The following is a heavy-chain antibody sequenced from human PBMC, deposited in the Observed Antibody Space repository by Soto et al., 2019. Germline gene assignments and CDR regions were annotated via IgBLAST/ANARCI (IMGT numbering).Heavy chain of an antibody. J-gene: IGHJ6*02. CDR2: ISAYNGNT. D-gene: IGHD4-17*01. V-gene: IGHV1-18*01. CDR1: GYTFTSYG. CDR3: ARVEDYGCNSFHYYYGMDV. Sequence: ASVKVSCKASGYTFTSYGISWVRQAPGQGLEWMGWISAYNGNTNYAQKLQGRVTMTTDTSTSTAYMELRSLRSDDTAVYYCARVEDYGCNSFHYYYGMDVWGQGTTDTVSS.